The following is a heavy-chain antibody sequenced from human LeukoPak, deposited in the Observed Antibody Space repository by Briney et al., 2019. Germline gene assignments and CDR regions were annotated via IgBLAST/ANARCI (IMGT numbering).Heavy chain of an antibody. V-gene: IGHV4-61*02. Sequence: KPSETLSLTCTVSGASISSGSFYWSWIRQPAGKGLEWIGRIYTSGSTTYNPSLKSRVTISVDTSKNQFSLKLSSVTAADTAVYYRARDRGGGYNSGYFDYWGQGTLVTVSS. CDR2: IYTSGST. CDR1: GASISSGSFY. D-gene: IGHD5-24*01. J-gene: IGHJ4*02. CDR3: ARDRGGGYNSGYFDY.